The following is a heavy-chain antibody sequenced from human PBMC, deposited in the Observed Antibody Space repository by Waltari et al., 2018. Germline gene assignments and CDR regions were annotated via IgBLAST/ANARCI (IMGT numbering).Heavy chain of an antibody. CDR2: ISSSSSTI. CDR3: ARDVGGALCS. V-gene: IGHV3-48*04. CDR1: GFTFSSYS. Sequence: EVQLVESGGGLVQPGGSLRLSCAASGFTFSSYSMNWVRQAPGKGLEWVSYISSSSSTIYYADSVKGRFTISRDNAKNSLYLQMNSLRAEDTALYYCARDVGGALCSWGQGTLVTVSS. D-gene: IGHD2-15*01. J-gene: IGHJ4*02.